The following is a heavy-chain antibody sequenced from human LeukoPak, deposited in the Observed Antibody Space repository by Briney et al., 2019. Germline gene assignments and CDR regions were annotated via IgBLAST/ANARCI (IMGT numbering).Heavy chain of an antibody. CDR2: INPNSGGT. Sequence: ASVKVSCKASGYTFTGYYMHWVRQAPGQGLEWMGRINPNSGGTNYAQKFQGRVTMTRDTSISTAYMGLSRLRSDDTAVYYCARDRGSRGYFDYWGQGTLVTVSS. CDR3: ARDRGSRGYFDY. CDR1: GYTFTGYY. D-gene: IGHD5-24*01. J-gene: IGHJ4*02. V-gene: IGHV1-2*06.